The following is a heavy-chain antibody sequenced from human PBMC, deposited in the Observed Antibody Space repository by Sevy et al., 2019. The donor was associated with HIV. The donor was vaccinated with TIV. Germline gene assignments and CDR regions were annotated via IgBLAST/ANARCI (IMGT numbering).Heavy chain of an antibody. J-gene: IGHJ4*02. D-gene: IGHD2-15*01. V-gene: IGHV3-21*01. CDR3: AREIAAPDY. CDR1: GFTFSSYN. Sequence: GGSLRLSCAASGFTFSSYNMNWVRQAPGKGLEWVSSISSRSTFIYYADSVKGRYTISRDNAKNSLYLQMNSLRGEDTAVYYCAREIAAPDYWGLGTLVTVSS. CDR2: ISSRSTFI.